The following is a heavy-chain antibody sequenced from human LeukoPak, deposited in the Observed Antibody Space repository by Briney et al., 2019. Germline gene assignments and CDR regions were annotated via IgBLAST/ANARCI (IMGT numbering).Heavy chain of an antibody. J-gene: IGHJ2*01. CDR2: IWYGGSNK. CDR3: AKDLSIADPWYFDL. Sequence: GGSLRLSCAASGFTFSSYGMHWVRQAPGKGLEWVAVIWYGGSNKYYADSVKGRFTISRDNSKNTLYLQMNSLRAEDTAVYYCAKDLSIADPWYFDLWGRGTLVTVSS. D-gene: IGHD6-6*01. V-gene: IGHV3-30*02. CDR1: GFTFSSYG.